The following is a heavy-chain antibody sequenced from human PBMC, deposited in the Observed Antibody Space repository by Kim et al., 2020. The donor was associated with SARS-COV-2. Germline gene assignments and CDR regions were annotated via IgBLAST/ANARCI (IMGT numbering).Heavy chain of an antibody. V-gene: IGHV3-13*01. CDR3: ARSSWFTDAFDI. J-gene: IGHJ3*02. CDR2: IGTAGDT. CDR1: GFTFSSYD. Sequence: GGSLRLSCAASGFTFSSYDMHWVRQATGKGLEWVSAIGTAGDTYYPGSVKGRFTISRENAKNSLYLQMNSLRAGDTAVYYCARSSWFTDAFDIWGQGTMVTVSS. D-gene: IGHD6-13*01.